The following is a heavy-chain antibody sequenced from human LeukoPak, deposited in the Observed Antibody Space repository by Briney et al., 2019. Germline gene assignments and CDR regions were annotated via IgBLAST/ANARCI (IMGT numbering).Heavy chain of an antibody. J-gene: IGHJ4*02. CDR2: IRTKTNNYAT. CDR1: GFTFNSYV. CDR3: TRLNYGLDY. V-gene: IGHV3-73*01. Sequence: GGSLRLSCAASGFTFNSYVMHWVRQASGKGLEWVGRIRTKTNNYATAYASSVKGRFTISRDDSKNAAYLQMNSLKTEDSAMYYCTRLNYGLDYWGQGTLVTVSS. D-gene: IGHD4-17*01.